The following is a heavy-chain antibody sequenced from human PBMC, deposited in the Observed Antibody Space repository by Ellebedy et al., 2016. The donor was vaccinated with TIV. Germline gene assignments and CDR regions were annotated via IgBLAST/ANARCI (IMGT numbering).Heavy chain of an antibody. D-gene: IGHD1-14*01. V-gene: IGHV1-8*01. CDR1: GYTFTDYD. Sequence: AASVKVSCKASGYTFTDYDIHWVRQASGQGLEWMGWVNPKTGNTDYAQKFRGRVTMTRNTSINTAYLDLTSLRFEDTAVYYCTRGGTTGFDPWGQGTLVIVSS. J-gene: IGHJ5*02. CDR2: VNPKTGNT. CDR3: TRGGTTGFDP.